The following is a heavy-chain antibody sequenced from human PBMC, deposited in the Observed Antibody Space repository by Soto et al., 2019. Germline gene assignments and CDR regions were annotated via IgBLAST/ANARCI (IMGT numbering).Heavy chain of an antibody. CDR1: GGSISSSNW. V-gene: IGHV4-4*02. J-gene: IGHJ4*02. D-gene: IGHD4-17*01. CDR2: AYHSGST. Sequence: PSETLSLTCAVSGGSISSSNWWSWVRQPPGKGLEWIGEAYHSGSTNYNPSLKSRVTISVDTSKNQFSLKLSSVTAADTAVYYCARRYGPGFDYWGQGTLVTVSS. CDR3: ARRYGPGFDY.